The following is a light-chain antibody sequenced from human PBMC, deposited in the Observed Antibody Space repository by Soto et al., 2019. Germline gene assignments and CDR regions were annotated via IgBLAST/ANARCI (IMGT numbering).Light chain of an antibody. Sequence: DIPMTQSPSSLSASVGDRVTITCQASQDISNYLNWYQQKPGKAHKLLIYDASNLETVVPSRFSGSGSGTDFTFTISSLQPEDIATYYCQQYDNLLMYTFGQGTKLEIK. CDR3: QQYDNLLMYT. CDR1: QDISNY. V-gene: IGKV1-33*01. J-gene: IGKJ2*01. CDR2: DAS.